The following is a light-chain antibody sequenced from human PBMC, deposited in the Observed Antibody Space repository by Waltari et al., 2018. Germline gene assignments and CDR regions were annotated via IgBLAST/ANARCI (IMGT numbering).Light chain of an antibody. CDR3: QQYGSSPLT. CDR2: CAS. J-gene: IGKJ2*01. Sequence: EILLTQSPGTLSLSPGERATLSCRASQSISSNYLAWYQQKHVQAPRLVIYCASSRATGIPDMFSGSWYDTDFTLTVSRLESEDFGVYYCQQYGSSPLTFGQGTKVEIK. V-gene: IGKV3-20*01. CDR1: QSISSNY.